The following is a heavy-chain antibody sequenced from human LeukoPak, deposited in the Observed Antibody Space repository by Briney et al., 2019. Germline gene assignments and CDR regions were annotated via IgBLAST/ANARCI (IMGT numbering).Heavy chain of an antibody. CDR2: INSYGTNT. V-gene: IGHV3-23*01. D-gene: IGHD6-19*01. J-gene: IGHJ4*02. CDR1: GFTFSAYA. CDR3: ARRVSGRYSSGWYFDD. Sequence: GGSLRLSCAASGFTFSAYAMTWVRQAPGKGLEWVSAINSYGTNTYDAASVKGRFTTSRDNSNNTLFLQINRLRAEDTAVYYCARRVSGRYSSGWYFDDWGRGTLVTVSS.